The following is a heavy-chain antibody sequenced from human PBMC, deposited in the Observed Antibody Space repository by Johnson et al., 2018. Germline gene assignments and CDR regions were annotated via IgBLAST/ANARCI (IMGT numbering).Heavy chain of an antibody. CDR3: ASAYCGGDCYSYDGRDV. CDR2: IIPIFGTA. J-gene: IGHJ6*02. D-gene: IGHD2-21*02. CDR1: GGTFSSYA. Sequence: QVQLVESGAEVKKPGSSVKVSCKASGGTFSSYAISWVRQAPGQGLEWMGGIIPIFGTANYAQKFQGRVTITADESTSTAYMELSSLRSEETAVYYWASAYCGGDCYSYDGRDVWGQGTTVTVSS. V-gene: IGHV1-69*01.